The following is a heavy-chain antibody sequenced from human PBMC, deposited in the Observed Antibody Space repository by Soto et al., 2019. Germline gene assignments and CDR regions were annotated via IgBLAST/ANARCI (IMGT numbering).Heavy chain of an antibody. V-gene: IGHV1-3*01. CDR2: INGANGNT. D-gene: IGHD1-1*01. Sequence: ASVKVSCKASGYTFSHYAIHWVRQAPGQRLEWMGWINGANGNTKYSQKFQDRVTITRDTSVSTAYMELSSLGSEDTAVYYCAREKGWNDFDYWGLGTLVPGSS. CDR3: AREKGWNDFDY. J-gene: IGHJ4*02. CDR1: GYTFSHYA.